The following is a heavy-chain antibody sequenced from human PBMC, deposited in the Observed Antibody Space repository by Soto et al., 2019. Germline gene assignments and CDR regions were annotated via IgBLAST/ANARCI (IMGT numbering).Heavy chain of an antibody. CDR3: AKEEAFSSGWATIDY. CDR2: ISGSGIST. D-gene: IGHD6-19*01. V-gene: IGHV3-23*01. CDR1: GFTFSSYA. Sequence: EVQLLESGGGLVQPGGSLRLSCAASGFTFSSYAMTWVRQAPGKGLEWVSAISGSGISTYYADSVKGRFTISRDNSKNTLYLQMNSLRAEDTAVYYCAKEEAFSSGWATIDYWGQGTLVNVSS. J-gene: IGHJ4*02.